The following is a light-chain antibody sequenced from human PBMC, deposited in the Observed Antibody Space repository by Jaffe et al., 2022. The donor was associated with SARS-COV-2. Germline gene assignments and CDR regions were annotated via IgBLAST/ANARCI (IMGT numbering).Light chain of an antibody. CDR1: QSISTW. J-gene: IGKJ1*01. CDR2: QAS. CDR3: QQYENYPWT. Sequence: DIQMTQSPSTLPASVGDRVSITCRASQSISTWLAWYQQKPGKAPKLLIYQASNLESGVPSRFSGSGSGTEFTLTINGLQPDDFATYYCQQYENYPWTFGQGTKVEIK. V-gene: IGKV1-5*03.